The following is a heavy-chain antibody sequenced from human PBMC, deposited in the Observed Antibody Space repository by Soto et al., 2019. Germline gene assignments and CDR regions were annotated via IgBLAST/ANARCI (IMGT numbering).Heavy chain of an antibody. CDR1: GFTVSSNY. CDR3: ARAMGYGDYDNWYFDL. Sequence: EVQLVESGGGLIQPGGSLRLSCAASGFTVSSNYMSWVRQAPGKGLEWVSVIYSGGSTYYADSVKGRFTISIDNSKNTLYLQMNSLRAEDTAVYYCARAMGYGDYDNWYFDLWGRGTLVTVSS. D-gene: IGHD4-17*01. CDR2: IYSGGST. J-gene: IGHJ2*01. V-gene: IGHV3-53*01.